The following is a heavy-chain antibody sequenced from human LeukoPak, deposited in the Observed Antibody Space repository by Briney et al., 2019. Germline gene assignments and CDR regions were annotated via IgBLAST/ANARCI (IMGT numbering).Heavy chain of an antibody. V-gene: IGHV1-3*01. CDR1: GYTFTSYD. Sequence: ASVKVSCKASGYTFTSYDINWVRQAPGQRLEWMGWINAGNGNTKYSQKFQGRVTITRDTSASTAYMELSSLRSEDTAVYYCARVSVDTALGDYWGQGTLVTVSS. CDR3: ARVSVDTALGDY. CDR2: INAGNGNT. J-gene: IGHJ4*02. D-gene: IGHD5-18*01.